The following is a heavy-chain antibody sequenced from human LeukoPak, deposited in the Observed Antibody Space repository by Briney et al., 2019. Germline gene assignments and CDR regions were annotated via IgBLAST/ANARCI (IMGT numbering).Heavy chain of an antibody. CDR2: ISYDGSNK. V-gene: IGHV3-30-3*01. J-gene: IGHJ4*02. Sequence: PGGSLRLSCAASGFTFSSYAMHWVRQAPGKGLEWVAVISYDGSNKYYADSVKGRFTISRDNSKNTLYLQMNSLRAEDTAVYYCARGEIRGLNDYWGQGTLVTVSS. CDR3: ARGEIRGLNDY. CDR1: GFTFSSYA. D-gene: IGHD5-24*01.